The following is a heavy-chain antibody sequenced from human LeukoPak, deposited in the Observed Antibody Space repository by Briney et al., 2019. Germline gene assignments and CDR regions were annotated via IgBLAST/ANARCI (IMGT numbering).Heavy chain of an antibody. CDR1: GLTFDDEA. CDR2: IIWNSGSI. D-gene: IGHD1-26*01. Sequence: PGGSLRLSCAASGLTFDDEAMHWVRQAPGKGLEWVSGIIWNSGSIGYADSVKGRFTISRDNAKNSLYLQMNSLRAEDTALYYCAKDISVGATPYYFDYWGQGTLVTVSS. V-gene: IGHV3-9*01. J-gene: IGHJ4*02. CDR3: AKDISVGATPYYFDY.